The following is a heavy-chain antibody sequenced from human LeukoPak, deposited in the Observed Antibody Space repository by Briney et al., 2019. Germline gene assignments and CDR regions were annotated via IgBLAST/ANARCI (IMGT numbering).Heavy chain of an antibody. Sequence: GGSLRLSCTASGFTFGDYAMSWVRQAPGKGLEWVGFIRSRAYSGTTEYAASVKGRFTSSRDDSKNIAYLQMNSPKNEDTAVYYCTSVNNYESSGEYYFDYWGQGTLVTVSS. V-gene: IGHV3-49*04. J-gene: IGHJ4*02. CDR2: IRSRAYSGTT. CDR3: TSVNNYESSGEYYFDY. CDR1: GFTFGDYA. D-gene: IGHD3-22*01.